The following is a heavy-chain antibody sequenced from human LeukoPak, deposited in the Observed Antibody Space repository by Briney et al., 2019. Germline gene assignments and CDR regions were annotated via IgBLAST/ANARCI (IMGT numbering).Heavy chain of an antibody. Sequence: PGGSLRLSCAASGFTFSSYAMSWVRQAPGKGLEWVSAISGSGGSTYYADSVKGRFTISRDNSKNTLYLQMNSLRAEDTAVYYCAKDLAQWEKWLSAPFDYWGQGTLVTVSS. CDR2: ISGSGGST. CDR1: GFTFSSYA. D-gene: IGHD1-26*01. J-gene: IGHJ4*02. CDR3: AKDLAQWEKWLSAPFDY. V-gene: IGHV3-23*01.